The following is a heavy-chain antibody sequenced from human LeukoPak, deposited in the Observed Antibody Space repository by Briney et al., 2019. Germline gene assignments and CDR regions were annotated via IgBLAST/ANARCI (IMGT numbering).Heavy chain of an antibody. J-gene: IGHJ5*02. D-gene: IGHD5-18*01. Sequence: ASVKVSCKASGYTFTSYGISWVRQAPGQGLEWMGWINPNSGGTNYAQKFQGWVTMTRDTSISTAYMELSRLRSDDTAVYYCARDRGPNPAMVPTYNWFDPWGQGTLVTVSS. V-gene: IGHV1-2*04. CDR3: ARDRGPNPAMVPTYNWFDP. CDR2: INPNSGGT. CDR1: GYTFTSYG.